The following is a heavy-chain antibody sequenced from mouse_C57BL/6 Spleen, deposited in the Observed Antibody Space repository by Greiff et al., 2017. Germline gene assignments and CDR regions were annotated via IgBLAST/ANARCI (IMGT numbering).Heavy chain of an antibody. CDR1: GFTFSSYA. J-gene: IGHJ3*01. Sequence: EVKVVESGEGLVKPGGSLKLSCAASGFTFSSYAMSWVRQTPEKRLEWVAYISSGGDYIYYADTVKGRCTISRDNARNTLYLQMSSLKSEYTAMYYCTREYYGPFAYWGQGTLVTVSA. V-gene: IGHV5-9-1*02. CDR2: ISSGGDYI. D-gene: IGHD1-2*01. CDR3: TREYYGPFAY.